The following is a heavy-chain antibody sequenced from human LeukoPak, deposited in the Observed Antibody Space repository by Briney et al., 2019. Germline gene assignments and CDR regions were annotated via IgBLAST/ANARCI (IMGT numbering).Heavy chain of an antibody. CDR3: ARGALRYFDWLKKDYYYMDV. D-gene: IGHD3-9*01. J-gene: IGHJ6*03. CDR2: INHSGST. CDR1: GGSFSGYY. Sequence: SETLSLTCAVYGGSFSGYYWSWIRQPPGKGLEWIGEINHSGSTNYNPSLKSRVTISVDTSKNQFSLKLSSVTAADTAVYHCARGALRYFDWLKKDYYYMDVWGKGTTVTISS. V-gene: IGHV4-34*01.